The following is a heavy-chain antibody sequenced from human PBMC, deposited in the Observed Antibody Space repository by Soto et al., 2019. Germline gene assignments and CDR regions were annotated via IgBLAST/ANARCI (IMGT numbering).Heavy chain of an antibody. J-gene: IGHJ3*02. CDR2: IYYSGST. Sequence: SGTLSLTCTVSGGSISSYYWSWIRQPPGKGLEWIWYIYYSGSTNYNPSLKSRVTISVDKSKNQFYLKLSSVTAADTAGYYGARYCRGVRGNVEAFDIWGQGTMVTVSS. V-gene: IGHV4-59*01. D-gene: IGHD3-10*01. CDR1: GGSISSYY. CDR3: ARYCRGVRGNVEAFDI.